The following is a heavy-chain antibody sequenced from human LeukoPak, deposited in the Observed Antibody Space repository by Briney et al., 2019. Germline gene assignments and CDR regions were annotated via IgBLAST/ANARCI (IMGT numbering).Heavy chain of an antibody. J-gene: IGHJ6*04. CDR3: ARDYGDPGSMDV. CDR1: GGSISSYY. D-gene: IGHD4-17*01. Sequence: SETLSLTCTVSGGSISSYYWSWIRQPPGKGLEWIGYIYYSGSTNYNPSLKSRVTISVDTSKNQFSLKLSSVTAADTAVYYCARDYGDPGSMDVWGKGTTVTVSS. CDR2: IYYSGST. V-gene: IGHV4-59*01.